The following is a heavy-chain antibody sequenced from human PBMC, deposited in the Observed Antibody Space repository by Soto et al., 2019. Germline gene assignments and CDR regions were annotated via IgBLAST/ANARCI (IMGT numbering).Heavy chain of an antibody. Sequence: QVQLVQSGAEVKKPGSSVKVSCKASGGTFSSYGISWVRQAPGQGLEWMGGIIPIFGTANYAQKFQGRVTITTDEYTSTAYTELSSLRSEDTAVYYCARATLSCSSNSCIPYYVDYWGQGTLVTVSS. V-gene: IGHV1-69*01. CDR1: GGTFSSYG. CDR2: IIPIFGTA. J-gene: IGHJ4*02. CDR3: ARATLSCSSNSCIPYYVDY. D-gene: IGHD2-2*01.